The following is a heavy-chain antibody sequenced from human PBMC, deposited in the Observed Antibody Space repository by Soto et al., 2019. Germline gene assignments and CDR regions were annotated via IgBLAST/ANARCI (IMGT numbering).Heavy chain of an antibody. J-gene: IGHJ6*03. D-gene: IGHD3-3*01. V-gene: IGHV4-59*08. CDR1: GDSMTYSY. CDR3: ARPFLGPNFWADKFFDYYSYRDV. Sequence: SETLSLTCTVSGDSMTYSYWSWIRLLPGKGLEWVGYIYYSGSTSYNPPLRRRVIMSVDTSKRQFSLQLKSVTAADTAIYYCARPFLGPNFWADKFFDYYSYRDVWGKGTPFTFSS. CDR2: IYYSGST.